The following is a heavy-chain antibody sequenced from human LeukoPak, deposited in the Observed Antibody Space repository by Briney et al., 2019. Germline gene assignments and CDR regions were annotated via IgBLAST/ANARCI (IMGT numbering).Heavy chain of an antibody. V-gene: IGHV3-30*04. CDR1: GFTFSSYA. CDR2: ITYDGSNK. CDR3: AKDNPKYYDFWSGYYNWFDP. D-gene: IGHD3-3*01. Sequence: GSLRLSCAASGFTFSSYAMHWVRQAPGKGLEWVAVITYDGSNKYYAASVKGRFTISRDNSKNTLYLQMNSLRAEDTAVYYCAKDNPKYYDFWSGYYNWFDPWGQGTLVTVSS. J-gene: IGHJ5*02.